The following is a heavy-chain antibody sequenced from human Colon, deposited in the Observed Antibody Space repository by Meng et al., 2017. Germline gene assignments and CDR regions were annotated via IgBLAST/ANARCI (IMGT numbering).Heavy chain of an antibody. V-gene: IGHV4-39*07. CDR1: GGSISSSSYY. CDR2: IYYSGST. Sequence: QLQLQESGPGLVKPSETLSLTCTVSGGSISSSSYYWGWIRQPPGKGLEWIGSIYYSGSTYYNPSLKSRVTISVDTSKNQFSLKLSSVTAADTAVYYCARGKVTTRAIDYWGQGTLVTVSS. CDR3: ARGKVTTRAIDY. J-gene: IGHJ4*02. D-gene: IGHD4-17*01.